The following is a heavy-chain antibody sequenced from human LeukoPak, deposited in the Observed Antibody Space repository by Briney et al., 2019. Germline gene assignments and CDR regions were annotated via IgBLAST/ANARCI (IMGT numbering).Heavy chain of an antibody. CDR2: INHSGST. V-gene: IGHV4-34*01. J-gene: IGHJ6*02. D-gene: IGHD2-2*01. CDR3: ARGKGYCSSTSCYRYYYYGMDV. Sequence: SETLSLTCAVYGGSFSGYYWSWIRQPPGKGLEWIGEINHSGSTNYNPSPKSRVTISVDTSKNQFSLKLSSVTAADTAVYYCARGKGYCSSTSCYRYYYYGMDVWGQGTTVTVSS. CDR1: GGSFSGYY.